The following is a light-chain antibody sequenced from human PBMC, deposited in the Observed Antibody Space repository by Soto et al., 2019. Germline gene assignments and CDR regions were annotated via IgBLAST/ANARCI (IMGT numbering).Light chain of an antibody. V-gene: IGLV2-23*01. Sequence: QSALTQPASVSGSPGQSITISCTGTNSDVGTYNLVSWYQQHPGKVPKLIIYEGNKRPSGVSSRFSGSKSGNTAPLTISGLQAEDEADYYCCSYAGSTSYVFGTGTKATVL. CDR3: CSYAGSTSYV. J-gene: IGLJ1*01. CDR2: EGN. CDR1: NSDVGTYNL.